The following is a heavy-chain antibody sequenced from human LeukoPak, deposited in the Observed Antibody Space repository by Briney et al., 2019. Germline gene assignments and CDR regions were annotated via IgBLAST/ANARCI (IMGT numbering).Heavy chain of an antibody. CDR3: ARDRDSGSYYLSYYYYMDV. D-gene: IGHD1-26*01. Sequence: SETLSLTCAVYGGSFSGYYWSWIRQPPGKGLEWIWEINHSGSTNYNPSLKSRVTTSVDTCKNQFSLKLSSVTAADTAVYYCARDRDSGSYYLSYYYYMDVWGKGTTVTVSS. V-gene: IGHV4-34*01. CDR1: GGSFSGYY. CDR2: INHSGST. J-gene: IGHJ6*03.